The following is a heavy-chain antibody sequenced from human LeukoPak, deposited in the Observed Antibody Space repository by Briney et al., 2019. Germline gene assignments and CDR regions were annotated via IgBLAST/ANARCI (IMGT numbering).Heavy chain of an antibody. Sequence: NPSQTLSLTCAVSGGSISSGGYSWSWIRQPPGKDREWIGSIYHSGSTYYNPSLKSRVTISVDRSKNQFSLKLSSVPAADTAVYYCARARTIRLGELVAHGMDVWGQGTTVTVSS. CDR3: ARARTIRLGELVAHGMDV. V-gene: IGHV4-30-2*01. J-gene: IGHJ6*02. D-gene: IGHD3-16*01. CDR1: GGSISSGGYS. CDR2: IYHSGST.